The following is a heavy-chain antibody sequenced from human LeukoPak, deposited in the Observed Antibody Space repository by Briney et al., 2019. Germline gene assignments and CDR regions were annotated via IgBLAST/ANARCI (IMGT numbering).Heavy chain of an antibody. CDR3: ARGRDRSKAGDL. Sequence: NPSETLSLTCAVHGGSCDDYYCSWIRQPPGKGLEWIGEIHPHGIFYYNSSLTSRVTISIDTSKSQFSLRLTSVTAADTAFYYCARGRDRSKAGDLWGKGSLVIVSS. V-gene: IGHV4-34*01. J-gene: IGHJ5*02. CDR2: IHPHGIF. CDR1: GGSCDDYY. D-gene: IGHD5-24*01.